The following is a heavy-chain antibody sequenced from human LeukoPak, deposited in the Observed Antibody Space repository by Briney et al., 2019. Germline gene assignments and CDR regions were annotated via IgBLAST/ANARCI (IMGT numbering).Heavy chain of an antibody. CDR2: IKQDGSEK. CDR3: ARDWDPGAVAGYFDY. CDR1: GFTFSSYW. V-gene: IGHV3-7*01. J-gene: IGHJ4*02. D-gene: IGHD6-19*01. Sequence: PGGSLRLSCAASGFTFSSYWMSWVRQAPGKGLEWVANIKQDGSEKYYVDSVKGRFTISRDNAKNSLYLQMNSLRAEDTAVYYCARDWDPGAVAGYFDYWGQGTLVTVSS.